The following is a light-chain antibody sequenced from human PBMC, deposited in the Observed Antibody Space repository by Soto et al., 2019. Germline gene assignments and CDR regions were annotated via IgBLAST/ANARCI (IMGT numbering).Light chain of an antibody. V-gene: IGLV2-14*01. CDR1: SSDVGGYNY. CDR3: SSYTSLSTLV. Sequence: QAARTQSGSVCGSPGHAVTISYTGTSSDVGGYNYVSWYQQHPVKAPKLMIYDVSNRPPGVSNRFSGSKSGSTTSLTISGLQDQDEADYYCSSYTSLSTLVSGPGTKVTVL. CDR2: DVS. J-gene: IGLJ1*01.